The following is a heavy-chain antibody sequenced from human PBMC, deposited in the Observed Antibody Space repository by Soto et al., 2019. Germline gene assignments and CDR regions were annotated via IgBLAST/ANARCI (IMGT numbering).Heavy chain of an antibody. V-gene: IGHV3-30*18. J-gene: IGHJ4*02. CDR3: AKVLLTYTSGWYHPHFDY. CDR2: VSNDGSNK. CDR1: GFTFSSYV. D-gene: IGHD6-19*01. Sequence: GGSLRLSCAASGFTFSSYVMHWVRQAPGKGLEWVAVVSNDGSNKDYADSVKGRFTISRDNSKNTLYLQMNSLRAEDTAVYYCAKVLLTYTSGWYHPHFDYWGQGTLVTV.